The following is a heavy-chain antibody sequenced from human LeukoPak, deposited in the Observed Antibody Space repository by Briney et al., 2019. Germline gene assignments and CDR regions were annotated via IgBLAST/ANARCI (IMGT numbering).Heavy chain of an antibody. CDR1: GGSISTSNYY. D-gene: IGHD3-10*01. V-gene: IGHV4-39*07. J-gene: IGHJ4*02. CDR2: IFYSGST. CDR3: ARDGYYYGSGRYYGLDY. Sequence: SETLSLTCTVSGGSISTSNYYWGWIRQPPGKGLEWIGNIFYSGSTYYSPSLRSRVTISLDTSRNQFSLKLSSVTAADTAVYYCARDGYYYGSGRYYGLDYWGQGTLVTVSS.